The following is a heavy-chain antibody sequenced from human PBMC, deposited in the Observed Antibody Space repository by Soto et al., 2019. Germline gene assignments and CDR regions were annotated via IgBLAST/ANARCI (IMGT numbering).Heavy chain of an antibody. V-gene: IGHV4-59*08. CDR1: GGSIGSYY. D-gene: IGHD3-3*01. CDR2: IYYSGST. J-gene: IGHJ4*02. Sequence: QVQLQESGPGLVKPSETLSLTCSVSGGSIGSYYWSWIRQPPGKGLEWIGYIYYSGSTNYNPSLKXPVTISVDTSKNQFSLKLSSVTAADTAVYYCARGGWRQIDYWGQGTLVTVSS. CDR3: ARGGWRQIDY.